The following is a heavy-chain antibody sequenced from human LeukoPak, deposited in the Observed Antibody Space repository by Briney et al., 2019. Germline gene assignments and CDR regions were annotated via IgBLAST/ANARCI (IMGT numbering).Heavy chain of an antibody. J-gene: IGHJ4*02. CDR2: IYYSGRT. V-gene: IGHV4-39*01. CDR3: ARVFPSGGGGRAYFDY. D-gene: IGHD3-16*01. CDR1: GGSISNSFY. Sequence: SETLSLTCTVSGGSISNSFYWGWIRQPPGKGLEWIGSIYYSGRTYYNPSLKSRVTMSVDTSKNQFSLKLNSVTAADPAVYYWARVFPSGGGGRAYFDYWGQGTLVTASP.